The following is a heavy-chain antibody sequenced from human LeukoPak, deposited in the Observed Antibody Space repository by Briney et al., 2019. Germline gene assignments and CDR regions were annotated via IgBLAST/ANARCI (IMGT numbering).Heavy chain of an antibody. Sequence: KSSETLSLTCTVSGGSISRSRDYWGWIRQPPGKGLEWIGYIYYSGSTNYNPSLKSRVTISVDTSKNQFSLKLSSVTSADTAVYYCARVRGEQWLVQYYYYYMDVWGEGTTVTISS. J-gene: IGHJ6*03. CDR3: ARVRGEQWLVQYYYYYMDV. CDR1: GGSISRSRDY. CDR2: IYYSGST. D-gene: IGHD6-19*01. V-gene: IGHV4-61*05.